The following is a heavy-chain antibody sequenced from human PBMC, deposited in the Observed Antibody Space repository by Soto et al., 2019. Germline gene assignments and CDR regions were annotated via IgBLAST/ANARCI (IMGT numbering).Heavy chain of an antibody. Sequence: QVQLVESGGGEVQPGRSLRLSCAASGFTFSSYGMHWVRQAPGKGLEWVAVIWYDGSNKNYGDSVKGQFTISRDNSKITLDLQMNSLRAEDTAVSYCARDSGASSGYPHGYLDYWAQGALVNASS. V-gene: IGHV3-33*01. CDR1: GFTFSSYG. J-gene: IGHJ4*02. CDR2: IWYDGSNK. CDR3: ARDSGASSGYPHGYLDY. D-gene: IGHD3-22*01.